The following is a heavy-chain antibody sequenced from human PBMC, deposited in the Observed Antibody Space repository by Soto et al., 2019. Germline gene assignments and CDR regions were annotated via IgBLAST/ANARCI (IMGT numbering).Heavy chain of an antibody. D-gene: IGHD3-10*01. V-gene: IGHV2-5*02. CDR3: ALTYYGSGSYYNVRWVDP. Sequence: QITLKESGPTLVKPTQTLTLTCTFSGFSLSTSGVGVGWIRQPPGKALEWLALIYWDDDKRYSPSLKSRLTITKDTSTNQVVLTLTNVDPVDTASYYCALTYYGSGSYYNVRWVDPWGQGTLVTVSS. CDR2: IYWDDDK. J-gene: IGHJ5*02. CDR1: GFSLSTSGVG.